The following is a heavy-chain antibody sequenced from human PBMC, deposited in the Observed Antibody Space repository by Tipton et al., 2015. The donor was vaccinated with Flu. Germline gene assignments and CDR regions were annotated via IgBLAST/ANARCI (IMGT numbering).Heavy chain of an antibody. J-gene: IGHJ5*02. Sequence: TLSLTCSVSGDSIGSDYFWGWIRQPPGQGLEWIGNVHRTGNPYYNPSLKSRVTISVDTSRNQFSLRLSSVTAADTAVYYCAGRDYSNYVSEPHNWFDPWGQGTLVTVSS. V-gene: IGHV4-38-2*01. CDR2: VHRTGNP. D-gene: IGHD4-11*01. CDR1: GDSIGSDYF. CDR3: AGRDYSNYVSEPHNWFDP.